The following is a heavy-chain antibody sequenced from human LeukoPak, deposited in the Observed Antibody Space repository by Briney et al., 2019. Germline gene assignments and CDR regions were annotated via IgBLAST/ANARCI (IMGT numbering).Heavy chain of an antibody. J-gene: IGHJ3*02. D-gene: IGHD2-15*01. Sequence: ASVKVSCKASGYTFTSYYMHWVRQAPGKGLEWMGGFDLEDGETIYAQKFQGRVTMTEDTSTDTAYMELSSLRSEDTAVYYCATDSDPYVVVAAAAFDIWGQGTMVTVSS. CDR2: FDLEDGET. V-gene: IGHV1-24*01. CDR3: ATDSDPYVVVAAAAFDI. CDR1: GYTFTSYY.